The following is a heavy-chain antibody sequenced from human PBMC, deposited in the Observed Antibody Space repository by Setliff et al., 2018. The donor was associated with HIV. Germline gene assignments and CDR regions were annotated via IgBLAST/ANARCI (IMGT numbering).Heavy chain of an antibody. Sequence: TSETLSLTCTVSGDSISDYYWTWIRQPPGEGLEWIGYIYYSGSTNYNPSLKSRVTISVDTSKNQFSLKLTSLTAADTAVYYCARAYDYSNYFHYYMDVWGKGTTVTVSS. J-gene: IGHJ6*03. CDR3: ARAYDYSNYFHYYMDV. CDR2: IYYSGST. V-gene: IGHV4-59*01. D-gene: IGHD4-4*01. CDR1: GDSISDYY.